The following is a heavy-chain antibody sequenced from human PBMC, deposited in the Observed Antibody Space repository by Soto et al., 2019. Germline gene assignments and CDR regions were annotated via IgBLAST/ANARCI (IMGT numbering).Heavy chain of an antibody. Sequence: PAETLSLTCTVSGGSIISYYCIFVRHPPGKGLEWIGYIYYSGSTNYNPSLKSRVTISVDTSKNQFSLKMSSVSAADTAVYYCARGVVPAVIWGWFDPWGQGTLVTVSS. V-gene: IGHV4-59*01. CDR3: ARGVVPAVIWGWFDP. CDR2: IYYSGST. CDR1: GGSIISYY. D-gene: IGHD2-2*02. J-gene: IGHJ5*02.